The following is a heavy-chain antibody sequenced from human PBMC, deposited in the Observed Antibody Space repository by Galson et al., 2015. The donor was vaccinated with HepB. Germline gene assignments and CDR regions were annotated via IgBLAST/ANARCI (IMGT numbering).Heavy chain of an antibody. D-gene: IGHD3-16*01. Sequence: SLRLSCAASGFSFSTYSMNWVRQAPGKGLEWVSAISGSGGSTYYADSVKGRFTISRDNSKNTLYLQMNSLRAEDTAVYYCAKLGIGTYGMDVWGQGTTVTVSS. J-gene: IGHJ6*02. CDR2: ISGSGGST. CDR3: AKLGIGTYGMDV. V-gene: IGHV3-23*01. CDR1: GFSFSTYS.